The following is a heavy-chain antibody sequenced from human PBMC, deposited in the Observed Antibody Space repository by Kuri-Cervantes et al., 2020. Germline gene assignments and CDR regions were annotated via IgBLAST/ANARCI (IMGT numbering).Heavy chain of an antibody. CDR3: ANHDGSSWVNWFDP. CDR1: GFTFSSYA. CDR2: ISYDGSNK. Sequence: GESLKFSCAAPGFTFSSYAMSLVRQAPGKGLEWAEVISYDGSNKYYADSVKGRFTISRDNSKNTLYLQMNSLRAEDTAVYYCANHDGSSWVNWFDPWGQGTLVTVSS. V-gene: IGHV3-30*18. D-gene: IGHD6-6*01. J-gene: IGHJ5*02.